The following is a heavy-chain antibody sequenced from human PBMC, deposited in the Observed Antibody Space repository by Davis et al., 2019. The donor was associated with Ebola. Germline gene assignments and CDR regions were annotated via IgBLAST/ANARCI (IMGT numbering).Heavy chain of an antibody. CDR1: GGTFSSYA. CDR3: AKALGWDCSGGSCYIYYGMDV. Sequence: AASVKVSCKASGGTFSSYAISWVRQAPGQGLEWMGGIIPIFGTANYAQKFQGRVTITADKSTSTAYMELSSLRSEDTAVYYCAKALGWDCSGGSCYIYYGMDVWGQGTTVTVSS. CDR2: IIPIFGTA. D-gene: IGHD2-15*01. J-gene: IGHJ6*02. V-gene: IGHV1-69*06.